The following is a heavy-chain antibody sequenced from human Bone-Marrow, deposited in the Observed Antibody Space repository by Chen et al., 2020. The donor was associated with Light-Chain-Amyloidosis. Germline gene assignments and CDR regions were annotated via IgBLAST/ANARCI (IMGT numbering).Heavy chain of an antibody. CDR2: INPNSGGT. J-gene: IGHJ5*02. V-gene: IGHV1-2*02. CDR1: GHQFTGNY. D-gene: IGHD3-22*01. CDR3: ARDVDYDSSGYSAP. Sequence: QVRLAQAGDEVEKPGAPGEACCKASGHQFTGNYMHWVRQAPGQGLEWMGWINPNSGGTNYAQKFQRRVTMTRDTSISTAYMELGRLGSDDTAVYYCARDVDYDSSGYSAPWGQGTLVTVSS.